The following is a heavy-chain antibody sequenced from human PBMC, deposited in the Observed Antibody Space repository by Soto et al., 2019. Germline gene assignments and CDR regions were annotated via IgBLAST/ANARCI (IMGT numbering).Heavy chain of an antibody. CDR2: ISGRGGST. D-gene: IGHD3-22*01. CDR1: GFTFSSYA. Sequence: EVQLLESGGGLVQPGGSLRLSCAASGFTFSSYAMTWVRQAPGKGLEWVSAISGRGGSTYYADSVKGRFTISRDNSKNTLYLQMNSLRAGDTAIYFCAKDLWPSDTSSPGDYWGHGTLVTVSS. V-gene: IGHV3-23*01. CDR3: AKDLWPSDTSSPGDY. J-gene: IGHJ4*01.